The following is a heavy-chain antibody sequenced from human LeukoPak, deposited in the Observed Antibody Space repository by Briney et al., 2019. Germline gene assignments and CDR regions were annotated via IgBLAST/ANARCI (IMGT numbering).Heavy chain of an antibody. CDR1: GGSFSAYY. D-gene: IGHD4-11*01. CDR2: INHSGST. J-gene: IGHJ4*02. V-gene: IGHV4-34*01. CDR3: AREGDYSNYRRTSTLDY. Sequence: SETLSLTCAVYGGSFSAYYWSWIRQPPGKGLEWIGEINHSGSTNYNPSLKSRVTISVDTSKNQFSLKLSSVTAADTAVYYCAREGDYSNYRRTSTLDYWGQGTLVTVSS.